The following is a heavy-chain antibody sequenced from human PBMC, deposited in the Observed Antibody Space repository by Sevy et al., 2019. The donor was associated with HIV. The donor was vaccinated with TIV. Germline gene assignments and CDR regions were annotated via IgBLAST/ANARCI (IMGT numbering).Heavy chain of an antibody. D-gene: IGHD4-17*01. CDR1: GFTFRIYG. J-gene: IGHJ3*02. V-gene: IGHV3-23*01. Sequence: GGSLRLSCAASGFTFRIYGMSWVRQAPGKGLEWVSSISGPGALTYYADSVKGRFTISRDNSKNTLFLQMKSLRAEDTALYFCAKGDEPATDYADYVPNGFDIWGQGTMVTVSS. CDR3: AKGDEPATDYADYVPNGFDI. CDR2: ISGPGALT.